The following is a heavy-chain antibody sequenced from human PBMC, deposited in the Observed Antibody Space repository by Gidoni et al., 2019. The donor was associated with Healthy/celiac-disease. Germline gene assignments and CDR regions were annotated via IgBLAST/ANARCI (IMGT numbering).Heavy chain of an antibody. V-gene: IGHV3-53*01. CDR3: ATGGEAAGYYYYYGMDV. CDR2: IYSGGST. J-gene: IGHJ6*02. CDR1: GFTVSSNY. Sequence: EVQRVASGGGLIQPGGSLRLSCAASGFTVSSNYMSWVRQAPGKGLEWVSVIYSGGSTYYADSVKGRFTISRDNSKNTLYLQMNSLGAEDTAVYYCATGGEAAGYYYYYGMDVWGQGTTVTVSS. D-gene: IGHD2-15*01.